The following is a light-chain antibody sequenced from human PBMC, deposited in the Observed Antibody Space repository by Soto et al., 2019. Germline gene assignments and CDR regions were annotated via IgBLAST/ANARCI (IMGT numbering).Light chain of an antibody. Sequence: EIVLTQSPGTLSLSPGERATLSCRASQSVSSSYLAWYQQKPGQAPRLLIYGASSRATGIPDRFSGSGSGTDFTLTISRLEPEAVAVYYCQQYGSSPYTFGQGTKLEIK. CDR3: QQYGSSPYT. V-gene: IGKV3-20*01. J-gene: IGKJ2*01. CDR2: GAS. CDR1: QSVSSSY.